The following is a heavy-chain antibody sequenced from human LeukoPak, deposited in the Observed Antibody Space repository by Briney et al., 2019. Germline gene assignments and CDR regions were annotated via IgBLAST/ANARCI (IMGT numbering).Heavy chain of an antibody. J-gene: IGHJ4*02. CDR3: ARESLGSGYSTYSDY. Sequence: GGSLRLSCAASGFTFSSYSMNWVRQAPGKGLEWVSSISSSNSYIYYADSVKGRFTISRDNAKNSLYLQMNSLRAEDTAVYYCARESLGSGYSTYSDYWGQGTLVTVSS. CDR2: ISSSNSYI. D-gene: IGHD3-22*01. V-gene: IGHV3-21*01. CDR1: GFTFSSYS.